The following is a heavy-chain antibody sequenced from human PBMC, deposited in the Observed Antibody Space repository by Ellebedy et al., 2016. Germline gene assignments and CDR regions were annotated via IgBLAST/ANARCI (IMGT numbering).Heavy chain of an antibody. J-gene: IGHJ4*02. CDR1: GFTFSSYG. V-gene: IGHV3-33*01. CDR2: IWYDGSNK. Sequence: GESLKISXAASGFTFSSYGMHWVRQAPGKGLEWVAVIWYDGSNKYYADSVKGRFTISRDNSKNTLYLQMNSLRAEDTAVYYCARDRGAIVYATLGDYWGQGTLVTVSS. CDR3: ARDRGAIVYATLGDY. D-gene: IGHD2-8*01.